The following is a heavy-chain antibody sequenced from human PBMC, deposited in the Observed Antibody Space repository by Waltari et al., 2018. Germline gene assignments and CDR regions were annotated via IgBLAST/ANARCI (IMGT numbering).Heavy chain of an antibody. J-gene: IGHJ3*02. Sequence: QVQLQESGPGLVKPSETLSLTCAVPGYSISSGYYWGWIRQPPGKGLEWIGSIYHSGSTYYNPSLKSRVTISVDTSKNQFSLKLSSVTAADTAVYYCARHGTGQLSAFDIWGQGTMVTVSS. CDR2: IYHSGST. V-gene: IGHV4-38-2*01. CDR1: GYSISSGYY. D-gene: IGHD6-6*01. CDR3: ARHGTGQLSAFDI.